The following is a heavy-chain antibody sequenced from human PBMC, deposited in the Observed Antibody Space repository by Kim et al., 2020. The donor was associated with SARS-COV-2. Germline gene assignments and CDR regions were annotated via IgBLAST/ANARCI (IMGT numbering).Heavy chain of an antibody. J-gene: IGHJ3*02. CDR1: GFTFSSYA. Sequence: GGSLRLSCAASGFTFSSYAMSWVRQAPGKGLEWVSAISGSGGSTYYADSVKGRFTISRDNSKNTLYLQMNSLRAEDTAVYYCAKDSSDYGDYISYAFDIWGQGTMVTVSS. CDR2: ISGSGGST. V-gene: IGHV3-23*01. D-gene: IGHD4-17*01. CDR3: AKDSSDYGDYISYAFDI.